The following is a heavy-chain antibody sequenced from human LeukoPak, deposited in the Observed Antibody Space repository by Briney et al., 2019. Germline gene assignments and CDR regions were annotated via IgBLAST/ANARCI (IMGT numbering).Heavy chain of an antibody. J-gene: IGHJ3*02. V-gene: IGHV5-51*01. CDR3: ARRGYRSGANAFDI. CDR2: IYPGDSDT. D-gene: IGHD6-19*01. CDR1: GYSFSTYW. Sequence: GESVHISCKGSGYSFSTYWIGWVRQMPGKGLEWMGIIYPGDSDTRYSPSFQGQVTISADKSISTAYPQWSSLKASDTAMYYCARRGYRSGANAFDIWGQRRTFCVSS.